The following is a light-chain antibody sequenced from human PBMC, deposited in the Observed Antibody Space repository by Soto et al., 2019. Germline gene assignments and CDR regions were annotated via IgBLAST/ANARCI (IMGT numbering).Light chain of an antibody. CDR3: QQYGSSGT. J-gene: IGKJ1*01. V-gene: IGKV3-20*01. CDR1: QTVRNNY. Sequence: FVLTQSPGTLSLSPWERATLSCRASQTVRNNYLAWYQQKPGQAPRLLIYDASSRATGIPDRFSGGGSGTDFTLTISRLEPEDFAVYYCQQYGSSGTFGQGTKVDNK. CDR2: DAS.